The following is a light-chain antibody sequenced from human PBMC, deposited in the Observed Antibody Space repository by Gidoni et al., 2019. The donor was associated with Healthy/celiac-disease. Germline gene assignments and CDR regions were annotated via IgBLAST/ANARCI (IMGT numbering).Light chain of an antibody. Sequence: DIVMTQSPLSLPVTPGEPASISCRSSQSLPHSNGYNYLDWYLQKPGQSPQLLIYLGSNRASGVPDRFSGSGSGTDFTLKISRVEAEDVGVYYCMQALQTPLITFGPGTKVDIK. CDR3: MQALQTPLIT. CDR1: QSLPHSNGYNY. CDR2: LGS. V-gene: IGKV2-28*01. J-gene: IGKJ3*01.